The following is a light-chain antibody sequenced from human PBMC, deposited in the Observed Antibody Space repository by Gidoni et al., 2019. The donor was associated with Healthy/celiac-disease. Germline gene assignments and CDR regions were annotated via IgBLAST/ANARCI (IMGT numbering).Light chain of an antibody. CDR2: AAS. J-gene: IGKJ2*01. CDR1: QSISSY. V-gene: IGKV1-39*01. Sequence: RVTITCRASQSISSYLNWYQQKPGKAPKLLIYAASSLQSGVPSRFSGSGSGTDFALTISSLQPEDFATYYCQQSYSTPYTFGQGTKLEIK. CDR3: QQSYSTPYT.